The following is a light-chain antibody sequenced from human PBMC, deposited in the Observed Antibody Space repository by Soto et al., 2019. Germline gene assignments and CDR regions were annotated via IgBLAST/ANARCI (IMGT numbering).Light chain of an antibody. V-gene: IGKV3-15*01. CDR2: GAS. CDR3: QQYNDWPPWT. CDR1: QSIANN. Sequence: EIVMTQSPASLSASPGGSITLSCKANQSIANNLAWHQQKPGQAPRLLMYGASTRAADIPARFSGSGSGTEFSLTISSLQSEDFAIYYCQQYNDWPPWTFGQGTKVDIK. J-gene: IGKJ1*01.